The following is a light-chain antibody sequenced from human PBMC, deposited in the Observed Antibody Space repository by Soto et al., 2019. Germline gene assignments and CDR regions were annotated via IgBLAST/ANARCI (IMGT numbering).Light chain of an antibody. CDR3: SSFTSNRIYV. J-gene: IGLJ1*01. CDR2: GVT. Sequence: QSVLTQPPSVSGAPGQRVTISCTGSNSNIGAGYDVSWYQQHPGRAPRLLIHGVTTRPSGISGRFSASKSGLTASLTISGLQPEDEADYYCSSFTSNRIYVFGPGTKVTVL. CDR1: NSNIGAGYD. V-gene: IGLV1-40*01.